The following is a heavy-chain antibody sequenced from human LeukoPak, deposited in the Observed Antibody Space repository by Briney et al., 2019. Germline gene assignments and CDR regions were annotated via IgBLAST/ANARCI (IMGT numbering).Heavy chain of an antibody. CDR2: IYPGDSDT. J-gene: IGHJ4*02. CDR3: ARFRYTSGTHPDC. Sequence: GESLKISCKGSGYTFSSYWIGWVRQMPGKGLEWMGIIYPGDSDTRYSPSFQGQVTISADKSISTAYLQWSSLKASDTAMYYCARFRYTSGTHPDCWGQGTLVTVSS. V-gene: IGHV5-51*01. D-gene: IGHD6-19*01. CDR1: GYTFSSYW.